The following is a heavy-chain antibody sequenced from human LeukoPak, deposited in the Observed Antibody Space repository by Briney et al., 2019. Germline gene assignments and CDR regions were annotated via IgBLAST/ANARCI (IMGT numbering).Heavy chain of an antibody. CDR1: GGSFSGYY. CDR3: ARNFLRRNWHWLDP. Sequence: SETLSLTCAVYGGSFSGYYWSWIRQPPGKGLEWIGEINHSGSTNYNPSHKSRVTISVDTSKNQFSLKPSSVTAADTAVHYCARNFLRRNWHWLDPWGQGTLVTVSA. V-gene: IGHV4-34*01. D-gene: IGHD5-12*01. CDR2: INHSGST. J-gene: IGHJ5*02.